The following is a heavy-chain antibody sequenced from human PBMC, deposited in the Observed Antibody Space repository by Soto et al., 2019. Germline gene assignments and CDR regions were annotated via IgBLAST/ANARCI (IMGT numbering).Heavy chain of an antibody. Sequence: QVQLQESGPGLVTPSETLSLTCTVSGASVSSGSHYWIWIRQPPGKGLEWIGYISYSGTTNSNPSLKSRVPVSVDTSKHQCSLKLSSVTAADTALDYCARGLGGSRGWYRDYWGQGNLVTVPS. CDR3: ARGLGGSRGWYRDY. CDR1: GASVSSGSHY. CDR2: ISYSGTT. V-gene: IGHV4-61*01. J-gene: IGHJ4*02. D-gene: IGHD6-19*01.